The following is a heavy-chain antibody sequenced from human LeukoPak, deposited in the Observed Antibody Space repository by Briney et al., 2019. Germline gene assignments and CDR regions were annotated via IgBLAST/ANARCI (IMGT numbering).Heavy chain of an antibody. V-gene: IGHV1-24*01. CDR2: FDPEDGET. CDR3: ATVLGGSYYGSFDY. Sequence: ASVKVSCKVSGYTLTELSMHWVRQAPGKGLEWMGGFDPEDGETIYAQKFQGRVTMTEDTSTDTAYMELSSLRSEDTAVYYCATVLGGSYYGSFDYWGQGTLVTVSS. CDR1: GYTLTELS. J-gene: IGHJ4*02. D-gene: IGHD1-26*01.